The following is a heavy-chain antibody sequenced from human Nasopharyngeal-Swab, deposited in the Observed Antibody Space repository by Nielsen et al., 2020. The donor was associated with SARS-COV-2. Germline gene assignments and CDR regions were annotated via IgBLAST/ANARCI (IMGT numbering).Heavy chain of an antibody. CDR1: GGTFSSCA. Sequence: SVKVSCKASGGTFSSCAISWVRQTPGQGLEWMGGIIPIFGTANYAQKFQGRVTITADKSTSTAYMELSSLRSKDTAVYYCAEEGPDHYYDSSGYWYYWGQGTLVTVSS. V-gene: IGHV1-69*06. J-gene: IGHJ4*02. CDR3: AEEGPDHYYDSSGYWYY. CDR2: IIPIFGTA. D-gene: IGHD3-22*01.